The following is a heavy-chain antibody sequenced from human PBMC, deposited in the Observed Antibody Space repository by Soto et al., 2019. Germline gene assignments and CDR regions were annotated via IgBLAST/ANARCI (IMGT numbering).Heavy chain of an antibody. D-gene: IGHD2-21*01. Sequence: QVVLEQSGGAVKKPGASVKVSCKASGYTFSGYSITWVRQAPGQGLEWMGRISGYNGNTNYARTLRGRLTLTTDTSTSTADLELRSLTSDDTAVYYCARDVFCGGAPACPDLDVWGQGTTVTVSS. J-gene: IGHJ6*02. CDR3: ARDVFCGGAPACPDLDV. CDR2: ISGYNGNT. CDR1: GYTFSGYS. V-gene: IGHV1-18*04.